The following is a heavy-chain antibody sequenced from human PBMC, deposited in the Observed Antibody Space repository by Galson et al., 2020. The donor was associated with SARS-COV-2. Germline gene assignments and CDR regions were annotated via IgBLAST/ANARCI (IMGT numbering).Heavy chain of an antibody. CDR2: ISYDGSNK. V-gene: IGHV3-30-3*01. CDR3: ARVGVATITNYYYYYGMDV. J-gene: IGHJ6*02. D-gene: IGHD5-12*01. CDR1: GFTFSRYA. Sequence: GESLKISCAASGFTFSRYAMHWVRQAPGKGLEWVAVISYDGSNKYYADSVKGRFTISRDNSKNTLYLQMNSLRAEDTAVYYCARVGVATITNYYYYYGMDVWGQGTTVTVSS.